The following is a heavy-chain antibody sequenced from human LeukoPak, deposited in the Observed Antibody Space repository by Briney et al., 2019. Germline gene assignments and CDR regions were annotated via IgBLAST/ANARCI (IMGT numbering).Heavy chain of an antibody. CDR2: INHSGST. Sequence: SEALSLTCAVYGGSFSGYYRSWIRQPPGKGLEWIGEINHSGSTNYNPSLKSRVTISVDTSKNQFSLKLSSVTAADTAVYYCARARYSYGYYYYGMDVWGQGTTVTVSS. V-gene: IGHV4-34*01. D-gene: IGHD5-18*01. CDR1: GGSFSGYY. CDR3: ARARYSYGYYYYGMDV. J-gene: IGHJ6*02.